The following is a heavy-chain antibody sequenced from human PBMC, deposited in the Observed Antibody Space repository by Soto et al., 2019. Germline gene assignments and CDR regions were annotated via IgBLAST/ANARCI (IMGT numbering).Heavy chain of an antibody. D-gene: IGHD2-15*01. J-gene: IGHJ4*02. V-gene: IGHV1-69*02. Sequence: QVHLVQSGAEVKKPGSSVKVSCKASGDTFTDHTVTWVRQAPGQGLEWMGRSVPTLGMATYAHTFQGRVTITADTSMTTAYLELTGLTSDDSAVYYCASGDCSGGRCYSDFDFLGQGTLVTVSS. CDR2: SVPTLGMA. CDR3: ASGDCSGGRCYSDFDF. CDR1: GDTFTDHT.